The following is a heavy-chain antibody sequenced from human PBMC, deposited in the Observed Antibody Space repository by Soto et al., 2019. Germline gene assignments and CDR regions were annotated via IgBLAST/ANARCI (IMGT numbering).Heavy chain of an antibody. V-gene: IGHV3-74*01. D-gene: IGHD6-13*01. CDR1: GFSFNMYW. J-gene: IGHJ4*02. CDR2: INDDGTVT. CDR3: TRGPRATPGGTGAH. Sequence: EAPLVESGGGVIQPGGSLRLACTASGFSFNMYWKHWVRQVAGQGLVWVTRINDDGTVTDYADSVKDRFTISRDNARDTLFLQMNTLRDEATGILFCTRGPRATPGGTGAHWGPGTHVTASP.